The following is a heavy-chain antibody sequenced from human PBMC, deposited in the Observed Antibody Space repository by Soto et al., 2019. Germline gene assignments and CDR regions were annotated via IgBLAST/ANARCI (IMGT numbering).Heavy chain of an antibody. J-gene: IGHJ6*02. CDR1: GYSFNSYW. D-gene: IGHD6-19*01. V-gene: IGHV5-10-1*01. CDR3: ATLAVARTDYYYYGTDV. CDR2: IDPRDSET. Sequence: GESLKISCERSGYSFNSYWISWARQLPGKGLEWMGRIDPRDSETSYSPSFQGHVTMSADNSISTAYLQWSSLKASDTAMYYCATLAVARTDYYYYGTDVWGQGTTVTVSS.